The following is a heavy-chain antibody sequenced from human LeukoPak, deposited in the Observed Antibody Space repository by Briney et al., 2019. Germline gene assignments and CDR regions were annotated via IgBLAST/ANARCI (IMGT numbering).Heavy chain of an antibody. D-gene: IGHD3-10*01. CDR1: GGSISSSNW. CDR2: IYHSGST. V-gene: IGHV4-4*02. Sequence: SGTLSLTCAVSGGSISSSNWWSWVRQPPGKGLEWIGEIYHSGSTNYNPSLKSRVTISVDKSKNQFSLKLSSVTAADTAVYYCARHKVFGSGSYSPYYFDYWGQGTQVTVSS. J-gene: IGHJ4*02. CDR3: ARHKVFGSGSYSPYYFDY.